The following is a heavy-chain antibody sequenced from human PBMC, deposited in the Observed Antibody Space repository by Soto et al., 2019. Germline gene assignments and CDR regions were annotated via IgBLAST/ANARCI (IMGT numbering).Heavy chain of an antibody. V-gene: IGHV1-18*01. D-gene: IGHD1-26*01. CDR1: GYNFIDYG. Sequence: QVQLVQSGAEVKKPGASVKVSCKASGYNFIDYGITWVRQAPGQGLEWMGWISAFNGNTNYGQKLQGRVTMTTDTSTSTAYMELRSLRSDDTAVYYCTRDRRSVPTASWGQGTLVTVSS. CDR2: ISAFNGNT. J-gene: IGHJ5*02. CDR3: TRDRRSVPTAS.